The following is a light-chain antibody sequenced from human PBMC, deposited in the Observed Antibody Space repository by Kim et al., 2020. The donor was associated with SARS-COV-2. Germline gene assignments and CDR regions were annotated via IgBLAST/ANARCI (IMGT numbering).Light chain of an antibody. CDR1: QSVGTS. J-gene: IGKJ4*01. CDR2: DAS. CDR3: HQRSDWPLT. Sequence: EIVLTQSPATLSLSPGERASLSCRASQSVGTSLVWYQQKVGQAPRLLIYDASKRATDIPAKFSGNGSGTDFTLTISNLESEDFAVYYCHQRSDWPLTFGGGTKVDIK. V-gene: IGKV3-11*01.